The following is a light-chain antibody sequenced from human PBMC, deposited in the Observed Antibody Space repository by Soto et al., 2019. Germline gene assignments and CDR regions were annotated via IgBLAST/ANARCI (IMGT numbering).Light chain of an antibody. Sequence: QSALTQPASVSGSPGQSITISCTGTSSDVGGYNYVSWYQQHPGKAPKVMIYEVSNRPSGVSNRFSGSKSGNTASLTISGLQPEDEADYYCCSYTSAITYVFGTGTQLTVL. CDR1: SSDVGGYNY. CDR3: CSYTSAITYV. J-gene: IGLJ1*01. CDR2: EVS. V-gene: IGLV2-14*01.